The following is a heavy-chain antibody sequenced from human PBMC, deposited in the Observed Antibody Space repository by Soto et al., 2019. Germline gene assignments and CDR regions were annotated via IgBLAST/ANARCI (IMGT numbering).Heavy chain of an antibody. D-gene: IGHD6-13*01. CDR1: GGTFSSYA. J-gene: IGHJ4*02. CDR2: IIPIFGTA. Sequence: ASVKVSCKASGGTFSSYAISWVRQAPGQGLEWMGGIIPIFGTANYAQKFRGRVTITADESTSTAYMELGSLRSEDTAVYYCARRGYSSSWYIFDYWGQGTLVTVSS. CDR3: ARRGYSSSWYIFDY. V-gene: IGHV1-69*13.